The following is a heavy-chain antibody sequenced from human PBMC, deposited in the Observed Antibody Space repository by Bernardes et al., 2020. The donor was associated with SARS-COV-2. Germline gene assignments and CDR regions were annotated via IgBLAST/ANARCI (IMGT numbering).Heavy chain of an antibody. J-gene: IGHJ6*02. D-gene: IGHD1-1*01. V-gene: IGHV3-74*01. CDR3: AREWKLRRGNLYYGLDV. CDR1: GFIFSNYC. Sequence: GGSLRLSCAASGFIFSNYCVHWVRQAPGKGLVWVSHINSDGNTAYADSVKGRFTISRDNAMHTLYLQMNSLRAEDTAVYFCAREWKLRRGNLYYGLDVWGQGTTVTVSS. CDR2: INSDGNT.